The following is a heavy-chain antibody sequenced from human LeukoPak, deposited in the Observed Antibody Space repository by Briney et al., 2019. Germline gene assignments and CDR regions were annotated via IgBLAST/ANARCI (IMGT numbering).Heavy chain of an antibody. CDR1: GGSISSYY. J-gene: IGHJ4*02. D-gene: IGHD5-24*01. CDR3: ARLEEMAESFDY. V-gene: IGHV4-59*08. Sequence: ASETLSLTCTVSGGSISSYYWSWIRQPPGKGLEWIGYIYYSGSTNYNPSLKSRVTISVDTSKNQFSLKLSSVTAADTAVYYCARLEEMAESFDYWGQGTLVTVSS. CDR2: IYYSGST.